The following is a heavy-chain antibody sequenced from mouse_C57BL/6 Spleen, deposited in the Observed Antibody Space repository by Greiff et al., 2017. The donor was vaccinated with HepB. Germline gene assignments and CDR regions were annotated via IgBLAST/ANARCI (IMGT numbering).Heavy chain of an antibody. CDR3: TSSYYYGSHFDY. D-gene: IGHD1-1*01. CDR2: IDPEDGDT. J-gene: IGHJ2*01. Sequence: EVQLQQSGAELVRPGASVKLSCTASGFNIKDYYMHWVKQRPEQGLEWIGRIDPEDGDTEYAPKFQGKATMTADTSSNTAYLQLSSLTSEDTAVYYCTSSYYYGSHFDYWGQGTTRTVSS. CDR1: GFNIKDYY. V-gene: IGHV14-1*01.